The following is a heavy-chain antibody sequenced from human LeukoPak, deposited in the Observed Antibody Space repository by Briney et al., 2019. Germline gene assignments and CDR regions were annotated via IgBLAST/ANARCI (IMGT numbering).Heavy chain of an antibody. CDR1: GYSFTDYY. CDR3: ARGESSGSNWFDP. J-gene: IGHJ5*02. D-gene: IGHD3-22*01. CDR2: INPFSGGT. V-gene: IGHV1-2*04. Sequence: ASVKVSCKASGYSFTDYYIHWVRQAPGQGLEWMGWINPFSGGTKYAQKFQGWVTMTRDTSISTAYMELSRLTSDDTAVYYCARGESSGSNWFDPWGQGTLVTVSS.